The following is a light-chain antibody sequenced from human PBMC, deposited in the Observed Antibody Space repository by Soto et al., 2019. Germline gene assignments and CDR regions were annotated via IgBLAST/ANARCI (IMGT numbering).Light chain of an antibody. V-gene: IGLV1-40*01. Sequence: HSVLTQPPSVSGAPGQRVTISCTGSSSNIGAGYDVHWYQQLPGTDPQLLIYGNINRPSGVPDRFYCSKSGTSAALSITGLPAEAEDDYSCQSYDRSLSGSVFGGGTKLTVL. J-gene: IGLJ3*02. CDR2: GNI. CDR3: QSYDRSLSGSV. CDR1: SSNIGAGYD.